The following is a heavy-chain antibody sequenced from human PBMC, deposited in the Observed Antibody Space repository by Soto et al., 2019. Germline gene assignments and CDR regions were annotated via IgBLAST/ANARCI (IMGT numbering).Heavy chain of an antibody. CDR3: AKGPLGYSGFTIHPSGLFFDY. D-gene: IGHD5-12*01. Sequence: GSLRLSCAASGFTFSSYAMSWVRQAPGKGLEWVSAISGSGGSTYYADSVKGRFTISRDNSKNTLYLQMNSLRAEDTAVYYCAKGPLGYSGFTIHPSGLFFDYWGQGTLVTVSS. CDR2: ISGSGGST. CDR1: GFTFSSYA. V-gene: IGHV3-23*01. J-gene: IGHJ4*02.